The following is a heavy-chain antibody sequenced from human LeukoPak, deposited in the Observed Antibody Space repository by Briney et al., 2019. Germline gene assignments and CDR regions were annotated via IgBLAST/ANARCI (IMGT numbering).Heavy chain of an antibody. V-gene: IGHV3-30-3*01. J-gene: IGHJ6*02. D-gene: IGHD3-10*01. CDR2: ISYDGSNK. Sequence: GGSLRLSCAASGFTFSSYVMHWVRQAPGKGLEWVAVISYDGSNKYYADSVKGRFTISRDNAKNSLYLQMNSLRAEDTAVYYCASWRGSGYFYYGMDVWGQGTTVTVSS. CDR3: ASWRGSGYFYYGMDV. CDR1: GFTFSSYV.